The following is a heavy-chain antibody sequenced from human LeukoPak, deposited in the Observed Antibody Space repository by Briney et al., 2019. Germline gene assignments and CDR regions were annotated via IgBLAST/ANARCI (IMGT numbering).Heavy chain of an antibody. CDR2: IYYSGST. J-gene: IGHJ6*02. CDR1: GGSISSGGYY. V-gene: IGHV4-30-4*01. Sequence: SETLSLTCTVSGGSISSGGYYWSWIRQPPGKGLEWIGYIYYSGSTYYNPSLKSRVTISVDTSKNQFSLKLSSVTAADTAVYYCARGGPPLYYYYGMDVWGQGTTVTVSS. CDR3: ARGGPPLYYYYGMDV.